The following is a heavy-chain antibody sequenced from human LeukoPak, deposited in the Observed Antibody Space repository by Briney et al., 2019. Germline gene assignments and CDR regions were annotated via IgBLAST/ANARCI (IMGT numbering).Heavy chain of an antibody. V-gene: IGHV4-39*07. CDR1: IGSISSNNYY. CDR3: ARGTVGYCSGGSCQGWFDP. D-gene: IGHD2-15*01. CDR2: IYYSGST. Sequence: PSETLSLTCTVSIGSISSNNYYWGWIRQPPGKGLEWIGSIYYSGSTYYNPSLKSRVTISVDTSKNQFSLKLSSVTAADTAVYYCARGTVGYCSGGSCQGWFDPWGQGTLVTVSS. J-gene: IGHJ5*02.